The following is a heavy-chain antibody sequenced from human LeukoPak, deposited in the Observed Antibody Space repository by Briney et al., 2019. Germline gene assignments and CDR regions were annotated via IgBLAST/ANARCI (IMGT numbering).Heavy chain of an antibody. CDR2: IYYSGRS. CDR3: ARYSGFQFDY. D-gene: IGHD5-12*01. CDR1: GGSISSRGYY. J-gene: IGHJ4*02. Sequence: SETLSLTCIVSGGSISSRGYYWGWIRQPPGGGLEWIGSIYYSGRSYDIPALKSRVTISVHTSKNQCSLKLSSVPAADTAVYYCARYSGFQFDYWGQGTLVTVSS. V-gene: IGHV4-39*01.